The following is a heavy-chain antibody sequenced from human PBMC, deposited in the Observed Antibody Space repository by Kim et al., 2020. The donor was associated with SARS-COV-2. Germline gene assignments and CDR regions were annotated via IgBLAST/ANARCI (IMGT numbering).Heavy chain of an antibody. D-gene: IGHD5-18*01. CDR3: AKDIVDTAMPHDAFDI. CDR1: GFTFDDYA. Sequence: GGSLRLSCAASGFTFDDYAMHWVRQAPGKGLEWVSGISWNSGSIGYADSVKGRFTISRDNAKNSLYLQMNSLRAEDTALYYCAKDIVDTAMPHDAFDIWGQGTMVTVSS. V-gene: IGHV3-9*01. J-gene: IGHJ3*02. CDR2: ISWNSGSI.